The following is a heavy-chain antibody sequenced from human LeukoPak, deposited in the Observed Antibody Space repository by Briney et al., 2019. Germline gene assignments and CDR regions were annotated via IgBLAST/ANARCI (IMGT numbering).Heavy chain of an antibody. Sequence: GGSLRLSCAASGFTFSNYEMYWVRQAPGKGLEWVSHISSSGSAIHYADSVKGRFTISRDNAKNSLYLQMNSLRAEDTAVYYCARDSSPEGFDYWGQGTLVTVSS. V-gene: IGHV3-48*03. CDR2: ISSSGSAI. CDR1: GFTFSNYE. CDR3: ARDSSPEGFDY. J-gene: IGHJ4*02. D-gene: IGHD6-13*01.